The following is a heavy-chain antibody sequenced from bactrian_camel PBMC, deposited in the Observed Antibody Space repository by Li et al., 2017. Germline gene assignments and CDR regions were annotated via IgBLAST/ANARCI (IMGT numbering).Heavy chain of an antibody. D-gene: IGHD3*01. V-gene: IGHV3S53*01. CDR2: VTRSNSP. CDR1: GDIRWTYC. J-gene: IGHJ4*01. Sequence: VQLVESGGGSVQAGGSLRLSCTASGDIRWTYCMGWFRQAPGKERESVAVVTRSNSPNYANSVKGRFTISRDNVENRVYLQMNSLNPEDTAMYYCISASGSGNWCALEYMFYNYFGQGTQVTVS.